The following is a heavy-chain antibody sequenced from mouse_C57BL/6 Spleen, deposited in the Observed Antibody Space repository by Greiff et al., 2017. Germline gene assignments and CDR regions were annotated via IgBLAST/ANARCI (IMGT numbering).Heavy chain of an antibody. CDR3: ARRRDGYFFAY. Sequence: VQLRQPGAELVMPGASVKLSCKASGYTFTSYWMHWVKQRPGQGLEWIGEIDPSDSYTNYNQKFKGKSTLTVDKSSSTAYMQLSSLTSEDSAVYYCARRRDGYFFAYWGQGTLVTVSA. J-gene: IGHJ3*01. D-gene: IGHD2-3*01. V-gene: IGHV1-69*01. CDR1: GYTFTSYW. CDR2: IDPSDSYT.